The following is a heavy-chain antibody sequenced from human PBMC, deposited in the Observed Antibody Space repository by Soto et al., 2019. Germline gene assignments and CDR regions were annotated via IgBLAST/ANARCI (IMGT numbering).Heavy chain of an antibody. Sequence: QITLKESGPTLVKPTQTLTLTCTFSGFSLSTTGVGVGWIRQPPGKALEWLALIYWDDDKRFNPSLRSRLTITKDTPKNQVVLTMTNMDPVDTATYYCVQSRCGGDCLQSYSSHSYYGLDVWGQGTTVTVSS. CDR2: IYWDDDK. CDR1: GFSLSTTGVG. D-gene: IGHD2-21*02. CDR3: VQSRCGGDCLQSYSSHSYYGLDV. J-gene: IGHJ6*02. V-gene: IGHV2-5*02.